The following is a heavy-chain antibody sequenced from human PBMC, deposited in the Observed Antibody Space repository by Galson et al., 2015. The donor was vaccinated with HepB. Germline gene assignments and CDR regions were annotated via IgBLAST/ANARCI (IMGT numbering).Heavy chain of an antibody. Sequence: SCKASGYTFTSYGISWVRQAPGQGLEWMGWLSAYNGNTNYAQKLQGRVTMTTDTSTSTAYMELRSLRSDDTAVYYCAGGVLLWFGELSYYGMDVWGQGTTVTVSS. J-gene: IGHJ6*02. D-gene: IGHD3-10*01. CDR3: AGGVLLWFGELSYYGMDV. CDR1: GYTFTSYG. V-gene: IGHV1-18*04. CDR2: LSAYNGNT.